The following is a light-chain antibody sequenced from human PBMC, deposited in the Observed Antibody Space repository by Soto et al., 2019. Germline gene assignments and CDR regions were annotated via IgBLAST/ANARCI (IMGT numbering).Light chain of an antibody. CDR1: QSISSW. V-gene: IGKV1-5*01. J-gene: IGKJ1*01. Sequence: DIRMTQSPSTLSASVGDRVTITCRASQSISSWLAWYQQKPGKAPKLLIYDASSLESGVPSRFSGSGSGTEFTLTLSSLQPDDFATYYCQQYNSYLWTFGQGTKVEIK. CDR2: DAS. CDR3: QQYNSYLWT.